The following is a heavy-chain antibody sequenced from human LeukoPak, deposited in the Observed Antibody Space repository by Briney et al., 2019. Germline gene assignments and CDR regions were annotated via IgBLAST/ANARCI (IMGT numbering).Heavy chain of an antibody. CDR2: LRYDGSDK. D-gene: IGHD6-13*01. CDR1: GSTFSNYG. J-gene: IGHJ4*02. Sequence: GGSLRLSCAATGSTFSNYGRHWVRQAPGKGLEWVAFLRYDGSDKYYEASLKGRFTISRDNAKNSLYLQMNSLRAEDTAFFFQAKDGIRYSSSWLYFDYWGQGTLVTVSS. V-gene: IGHV3-30*02. CDR3: AKDGIRYSSSWLYFDY.